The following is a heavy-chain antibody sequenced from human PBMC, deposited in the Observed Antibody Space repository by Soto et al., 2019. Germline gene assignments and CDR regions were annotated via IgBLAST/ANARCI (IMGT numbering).Heavy chain of an antibody. CDR1: GYAFASYG. Sequence: ASVKVSCKASGYAFASYGSSWVRQATGQGLEWMGWISAYNGNTNYAQKLQGRVTMTTDTSTSTAYMELRSLRSDDTAVYYCARDLAAAAAVLFDYWGQGTLVTVSS. J-gene: IGHJ4*02. CDR3: ARDLAAAAAVLFDY. V-gene: IGHV1-18*01. CDR2: ISAYNGNT. D-gene: IGHD6-13*01.